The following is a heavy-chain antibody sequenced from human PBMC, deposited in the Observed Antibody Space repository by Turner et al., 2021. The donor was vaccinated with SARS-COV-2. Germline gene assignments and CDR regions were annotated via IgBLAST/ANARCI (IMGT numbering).Heavy chain of an antibody. CDR1: GGSISTSSYY. CDR2: IYYSGST. CDR3: AGEEVVFRASHTLYYYGMDV. Sequence: QLQLQESGPGLVKPSETLSLTCTVSGGSISTSSYYWGWIRQPPGKGLEWIGSIYYSGSTYYNPSLKSRVTISVDTSKSQFYLKLSSVTAADTAVYYCAGEEVVFRASHTLYYYGMDVWGQGTTVTVSS. V-gene: IGHV4-39*01. D-gene: IGHD3-22*01. J-gene: IGHJ6*02.